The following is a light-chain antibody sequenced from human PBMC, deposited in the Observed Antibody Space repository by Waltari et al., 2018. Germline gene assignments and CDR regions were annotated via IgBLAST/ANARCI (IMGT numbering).Light chain of an antibody. CDR1: SRHVSAYKY. Sequence: QSALTQPRSVSGSPGQSVPISCPGTSRHVSAYKYVSSYQQHPGKAPKLIIYDINKRPSGVPDRLSASKSGNTASLTFSGLQPEDEADYYCCSYAGSYDFLIFGGGTTLTVL. CDR2: DIN. J-gene: IGLJ2*01. V-gene: IGLV2-11*01. CDR3: CSYAGSYDFLI.